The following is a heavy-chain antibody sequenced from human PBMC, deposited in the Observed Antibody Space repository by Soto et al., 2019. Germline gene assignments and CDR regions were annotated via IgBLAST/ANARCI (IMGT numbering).Heavy chain of an antibody. V-gene: IGHV1-18*01. CDR3: ARDWVGDLAY. CDR1: GYTFTSYG. D-gene: IGHD4-17*01. CDR2: ISGYNGDT. J-gene: IGHJ4*02. Sequence: QVQLVQSGGEVTQPGASVNVSCKTSGYTFTSYGISWVRQAPGQGLEWMGWISGYNGDTKYVQKFQGRVTLTTDTSTNTAYMEVRSLRSDDTAVYYCARDWVGDLAYWGQGTLVTVSS.